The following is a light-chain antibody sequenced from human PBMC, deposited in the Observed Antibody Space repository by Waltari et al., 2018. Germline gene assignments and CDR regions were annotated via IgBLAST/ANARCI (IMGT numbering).Light chain of an antibody. Sequence: SYELTQSASVSVSPGQTASIPCSGDKLGDKYASWYQQKPGQSPVLVMYQDSKRPSGIPERFSGSSSGNTATLTISGTQAMDEADYYCQAWDSCTGIFGGGTKLTVL. V-gene: IGLV3-1*01. J-gene: IGLJ2*01. CDR1: KLGDKY. CDR3: QAWDSCTGI. CDR2: QDS.